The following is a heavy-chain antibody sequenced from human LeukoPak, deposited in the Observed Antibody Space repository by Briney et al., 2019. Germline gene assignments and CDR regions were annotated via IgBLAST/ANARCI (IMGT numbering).Heavy chain of an antibody. CDR3: ARSYASSGLDH. CDR1: GYSITSIYY. CDR2: IHHSGDT. D-gene: IGHD3-16*01. V-gene: IGHV4-38-2*02. Sequence: SETLSLTCTVSGYSITSIYYWGWIRQPPGKGLEWIGSIHHSGDTAYNPSLKSRVTISVDTSKSQFSLKLSSVTAANTAVYYCARSYASSGLDHWGQGTLVTVSS. J-gene: IGHJ4*02.